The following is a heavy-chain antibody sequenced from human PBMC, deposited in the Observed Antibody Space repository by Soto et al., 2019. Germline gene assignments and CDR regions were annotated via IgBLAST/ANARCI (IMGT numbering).Heavy chain of an antibody. J-gene: IGHJ3*02. CDR2: IIPIFGTA. D-gene: IGHD5-18*01. V-gene: IGHV1-69*13. Sequence: GASVKVSCKASGGTFSSYAISWVRQAPGQGLEWMGGIIPIFGTANYAQKFQGRVTITADESTSTAYMELSSLRSEDTAVYYCARWEPYSYGSPYAFDIWRQGTMVTVSS. CDR3: ARWEPYSYGSPYAFDI. CDR1: GGTFSSYA.